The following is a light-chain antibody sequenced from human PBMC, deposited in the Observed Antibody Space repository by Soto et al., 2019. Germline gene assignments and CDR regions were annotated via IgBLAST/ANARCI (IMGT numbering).Light chain of an antibody. CDR2: LAS. J-gene: IGKJ1*01. V-gene: IGKV4-1*01. CDR3: KQYYSSPPS. Sequence: DIVLTQSPDSLAVSLGETATINCKSSHNILYSSDNKNYLSWYQQRPGQTPKLLLYLASTRESGVPDRFSGSGCGTHFTPTVTSLQTADLAVYYCKQYYSSPPSFGQGTHVEIK. CDR1: HNILYSSDNKNY.